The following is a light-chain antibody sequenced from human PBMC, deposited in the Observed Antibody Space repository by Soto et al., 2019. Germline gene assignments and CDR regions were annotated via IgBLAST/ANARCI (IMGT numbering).Light chain of an antibody. CDR1: SSDVGGYDY. J-gene: IGLJ1*01. Sequence: QSVLTQPPSASGSPGQSVTISCTGTSSDVGGYDYVSWYQQLPGKAPKLVIYEVNKRPSGVPERFSGSKSGNTASLTVSGLQAEDEADFYCSSYAGDIPYIFGTGTKVTVL. CDR2: EVN. V-gene: IGLV2-8*01. CDR3: SSYAGDIPYI.